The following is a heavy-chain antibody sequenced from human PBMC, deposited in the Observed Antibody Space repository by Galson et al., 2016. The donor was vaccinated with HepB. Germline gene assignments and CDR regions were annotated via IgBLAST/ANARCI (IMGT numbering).Heavy chain of an antibody. CDR3: ARYYTARMYATVVFDY. CDR2: INPNTGGA. J-gene: IGHJ4*02. CDR1: GYMFAGYY. Sequence: SVKVSCKASGYMFAGYYIHWVRQAPGQGLEWMGWINPNTGGANYAQKFQGRVTMTRDASITTAYMEMSSLRVDDTAVYYCARYYTARMYATVVFDYWGQGTLVTVSS. D-gene: IGHD3-3*01. V-gene: IGHV1-2*02.